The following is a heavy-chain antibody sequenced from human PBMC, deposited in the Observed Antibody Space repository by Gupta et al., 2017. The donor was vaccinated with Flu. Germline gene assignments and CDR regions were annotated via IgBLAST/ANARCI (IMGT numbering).Heavy chain of an antibody. D-gene: IGHD1-26*01. CDR3: ARDPGWGAFDM. CDR2: INSGGDGV. J-gene: IGHJ3*02. V-gene: IGHV3-7*01. Sequence: FSFSSCWINWVREAPGKGLEPLSMINSGGDGVYYMDSVKGRFTISRDNAKNSLILQMNSLRAEDTAVYYCARDPGWGAFDMWGQGTLVTISS. CDR1: FSFSSCW.